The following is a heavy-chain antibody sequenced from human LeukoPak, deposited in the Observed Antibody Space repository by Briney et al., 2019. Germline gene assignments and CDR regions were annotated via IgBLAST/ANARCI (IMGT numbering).Heavy chain of an antibody. Sequence: SETLSLTCTVSGSSITTYTHWGWIRQSPGKGLEWIASIHHTGNTYYNPSLESRVTISVDTSKNQFSLKLSSVTAADTAVYYCARIHMMHDYFDYWGQGTLVTVSS. CDR2: IHHTGNT. D-gene: IGHD3-16*01. CDR1: GSSITTYTH. V-gene: IGHV4-38-2*02. J-gene: IGHJ4*02. CDR3: ARIHMMHDYFDY.